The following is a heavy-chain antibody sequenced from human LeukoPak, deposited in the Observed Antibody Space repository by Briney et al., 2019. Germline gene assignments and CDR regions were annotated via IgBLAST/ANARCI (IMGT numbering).Heavy chain of an antibody. J-gene: IGHJ6*02. CDR1: GFTFSSYD. Sequence: TGGSLRLSCAASGFTFSSYDMHWVRQATGKGLEWVSAIGTAGDTYYPGSVKGRFTISRENAKNSLYLQMNSLRAGDTAVYYCARVDPTVTPADYYYGMDVWGQGTTVTVSS. D-gene: IGHD4-17*01. V-gene: IGHV3-13*01. CDR3: ARVDPTVTPADYYYGMDV. CDR2: IGTAGDT.